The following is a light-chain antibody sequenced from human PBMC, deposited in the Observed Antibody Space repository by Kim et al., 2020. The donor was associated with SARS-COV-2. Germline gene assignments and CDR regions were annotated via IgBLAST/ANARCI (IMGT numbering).Light chain of an antibody. V-gene: IGLV2-8*01. CDR2: EVT. CDR3: SSYAGSNHWV. Sequence: GQSVTIASTGTRSDGGGDNYVSWYQQHPEKAPKLMIYEVTKRPSEVPDRFSGSKSGNMASLTVSGLQPEDEADYYCSSYAGSNHWVFGGGTQLTVL. J-gene: IGLJ3*02. CDR1: RSDGGGDNY.